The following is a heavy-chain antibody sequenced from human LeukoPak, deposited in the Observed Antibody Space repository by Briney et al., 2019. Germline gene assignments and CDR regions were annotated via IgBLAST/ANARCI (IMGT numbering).Heavy chain of an antibody. J-gene: IGHJ4*02. V-gene: IGHV3-23*01. D-gene: IGHD6-13*01. Sequence: GGSLRLSCAASGFTFNSYAMSWVRQAPGKGLEWVSGISGSGGDTYYTGSVKGRFTISRDNSKNTVSLQMNSLRAEDTAVYYCAKGGAGIAGTGYFDYWGQGTLVTVSS. CDR1: GFTFNSYA. CDR3: AKGGAGIAGTGYFDY. CDR2: ISGSGGDT.